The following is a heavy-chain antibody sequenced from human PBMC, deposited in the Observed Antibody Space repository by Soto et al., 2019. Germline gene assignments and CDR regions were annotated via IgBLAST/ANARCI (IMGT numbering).Heavy chain of an antibody. V-gene: IGHV1-18*01. Sequence: ASVKVSCKAAGYTFTSYGISWLRQAPGQGLEWMGWISAYNGNTNYAQKLQGRVTMTTDTSTSTAYMELRSLRSDDTAVYYCARDQVIAAAGTNDYWGQGTLVTVSS. D-gene: IGHD6-13*01. J-gene: IGHJ4*02. CDR3: ARDQVIAAAGTNDY. CDR1: GYTFTSYG. CDR2: ISAYNGNT.